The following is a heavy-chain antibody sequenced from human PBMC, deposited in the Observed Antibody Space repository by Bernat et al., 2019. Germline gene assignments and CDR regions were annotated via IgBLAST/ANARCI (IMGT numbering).Heavy chain of an antibody. Sequence: QVQLVQSGAEVKKPGASVKVSCKASGYTFTGYYMHWVRQAPGQGLEWMGWLSAYNGNTNYAQKFQGRVTMTTDTSTNTAYMELKSLRSDDTAVYFCARGDSSSSDYWGQGTLVTVSS. CDR1: GYTFTGYY. CDR2: LSAYNGNT. D-gene: IGHD6-6*01. CDR3: ARGDSSSSDY. V-gene: IGHV1-18*04. J-gene: IGHJ4*02.